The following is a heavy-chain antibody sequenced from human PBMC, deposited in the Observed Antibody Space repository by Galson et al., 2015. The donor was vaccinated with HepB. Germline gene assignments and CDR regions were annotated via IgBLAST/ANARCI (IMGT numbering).Heavy chain of an antibody. Sequence: QSGAEVKKPGESLKISCKASGYSFPSFWIAWVRQMPGKGLEWMGVIYPADSDIGYSPSFQGQVTMSVDRSVSTAYLQWDSLKPSDTAMYYCARRGSSGWDWYFDLWGRGTLVSVSS. D-gene: IGHD6-19*01. V-gene: IGHV5-51*03. J-gene: IGHJ2*01. CDR3: ARRGSSGWDWYFDL. CDR1: GYSFPSFW. CDR2: IYPADSDI.